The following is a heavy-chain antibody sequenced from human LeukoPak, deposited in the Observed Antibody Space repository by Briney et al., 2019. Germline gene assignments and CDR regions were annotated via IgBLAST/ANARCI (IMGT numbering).Heavy chain of an antibody. J-gene: IGHJ5*02. D-gene: IGHD3-3*01. CDR2: MNPNSGNT. Sequence: GASVKVSCKASGYTFTSYDINWVRQATGQGLEWMGWMNPNSGNTGYAQKFQGRVTITRNTSISTAYMELSSLRSEDTAVYYCARGRSINDFWSGYRSYYNWFDPWGQGTLVTVSS. CDR1: GYTFTSYD. CDR3: ARGRSINDFWSGYRSYYNWFDP. V-gene: IGHV1-8*03.